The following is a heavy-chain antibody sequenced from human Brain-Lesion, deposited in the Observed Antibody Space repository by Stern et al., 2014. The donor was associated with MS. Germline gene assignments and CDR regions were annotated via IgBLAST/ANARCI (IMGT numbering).Heavy chain of an antibody. V-gene: IGHV1-2*02. CDR2: INPHTGGT. D-gene: IGHD3-3*01. CDR3: ARDQRGITIFGVVTDYYYLGMDV. CDR1: GYIFTGYY. Sequence: VQLVESGAEVKKPGASVKVSCKTSGYIFTGYYIHWVRQAPGPGLEWMAWINPHTGGTKYAKKFQGRVTMSRDTSISTAYVELSSLTSDDTAVYYCARDQRGITIFGVVTDYYYLGMDVWGQGTTVTVSS. J-gene: IGHJ6*02.